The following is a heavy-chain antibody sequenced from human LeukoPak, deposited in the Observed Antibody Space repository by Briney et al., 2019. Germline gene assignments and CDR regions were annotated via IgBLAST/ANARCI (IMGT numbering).Heavy chain of an antibody. V-gene: IGHV1-46*01. CDR3: ARMYYYGSGRTHPGDY. CDR2: INPSGGST. Sequence: ASVKVSCKASGYTFTSYYMHWVRQAPGQGLEWMGIINPSGGSTSYAQKFQGRVTMTRNTSISTAYMELSSLRSEDTAVYYCARMYYYGSGRTHPGDYWGQGTLVTVSS. D-gene: IGHD3-10*01. CDR1: GYTFTSYY. J-gene: IGHJ4*02.